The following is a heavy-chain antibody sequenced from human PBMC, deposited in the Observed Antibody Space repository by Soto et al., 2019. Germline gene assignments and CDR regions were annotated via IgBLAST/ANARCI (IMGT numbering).Heavy chain of an antibody. CDR1: GGSISSGDYY. D-gene: IGHD3-3*01. V-gene: IGHV4-31*03. J-gene: IGHJ5*02. CDR2: IYYSGST. CDR3: ARWWSGSRQGFDP. Sequence: QVQLQESGPGLVKPSQILSLTCTVSGGSISSGDYYWSWIRQHPGKGLEWIGYIYYSGSTYYNPSLKSRVTISVDTSKNQFSLKLNSVTAADTAVYYCARWWSGSRQGFDPWGQGTLVTVSS.